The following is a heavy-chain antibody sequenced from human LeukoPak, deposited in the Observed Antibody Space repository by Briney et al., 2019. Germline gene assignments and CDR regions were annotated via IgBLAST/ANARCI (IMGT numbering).Heavy chain of an antibody. CDR3: ARVHWYFDF. J-gene: IGHJ2*01. CDR1: GFTFSSYW. V-gene: IGHV3-7*04. CDR2: IKEDGSQK. Sequence: PGGPLRLSCAASGFTFSSYWMSWVRQAPGKGLEWVAHIKEDGSQKDYVDSVKGRFTISRDNAKNSLYLQMNSLRAEDTAVYYCARVHWYFDFWGRGTLVTVSS.